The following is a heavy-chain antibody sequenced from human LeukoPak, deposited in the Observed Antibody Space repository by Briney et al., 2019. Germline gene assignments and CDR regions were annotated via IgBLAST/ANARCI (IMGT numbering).Heavy chain of an antibody. V-gene: IGHV3-7*01. CDR2: IKQDGSEK. CDR3: ARGPTRANSSDY. Sequence: GGSLRLSCAASGFSFSNYWMHWVRQPPGKGLEWVANIKQDGSEKYYVESVKGRFTLSRDNAKNSLYLQMNSLRAEDTAVYYCARGPTRANSSDYWGQGTLVTVSS. D-gene: IGHD2/OR15-2a*01. CDR1: GFSFSNYW. J-gene: IGHJ4*02.